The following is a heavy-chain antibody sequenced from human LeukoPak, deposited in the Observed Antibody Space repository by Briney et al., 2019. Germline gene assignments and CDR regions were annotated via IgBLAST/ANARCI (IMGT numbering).Heavy chain of an antibody. CDR2: ISGSTGST. CDR1: GFTFSNYA. CDR3: ARVYPPSGDY. D-gene: IGHD2/OR15-2a*01. Sequence: GGSLRLSCAASGFTFSNYAMNWVRQAPGKGLEWVSLISGSTGSTYYADSVKGRFSISRDNSKNTVYLQMNSLRVEDTAVYYCARVYPPSGDYWGQGTLVTVSS. V-gene: IGHV3-23*01. J-gene: IGHJ4*02.